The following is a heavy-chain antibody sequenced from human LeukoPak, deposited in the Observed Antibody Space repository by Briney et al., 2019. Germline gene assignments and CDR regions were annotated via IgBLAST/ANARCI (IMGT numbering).Heavy chain of an antibody. V-gene: IGHV4-61*01. D-gene: IGHD2-8*01. J-gene: IGHJ4*02. CDR1: GGSISSGSYY. CDR2: IYYSGST. Sequence: SETLSLTCTVSGGSISSGSYYWSWIRQLPGKGLEWIGYIYYSGSTNYNPSLKSRVTISVDTSKNQFSLKLNSVTAADTAVYYCARRTKEYYFDYWGQGTLVTVSS. CDR3: ARRTKEYYFDY.